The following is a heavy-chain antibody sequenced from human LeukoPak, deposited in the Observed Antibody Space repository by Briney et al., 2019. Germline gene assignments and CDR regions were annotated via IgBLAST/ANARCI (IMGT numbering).Heavy chain of an antibody. CDR3: AKVDLWSGHYTGIEY. CDR2: ISYDGSNK. CDR1: GFTFSSYA. D-gene: IGHD3-3*01. J-gene: IGHJ4*02. Sequence: RGGSLRLSCAASGFTFSSYAMHGVRQAPGKGLEGVADISYDGSNKYYADSVKGRFTISRDNSKNTLYLQMNSLRAEDTAVYYCAKVDLWSGHYTGIEYWGQGTLVTVSS. V-gene: IGHV3-30-3*01.